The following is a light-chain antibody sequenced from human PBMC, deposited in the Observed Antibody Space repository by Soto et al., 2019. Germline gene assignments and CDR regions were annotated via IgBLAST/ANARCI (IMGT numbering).Light chain of an antibody. J-gene: IGLJ2*01. Sequence: QSVLTQPPSASGTPGQRVNISCSESSSNIGSNYVYWYRQFPGTAPKLLIQRNNQRPSGVPARFSGSKSGTSASLAISGLRSEDEADYYCGGWDDSLSGPVFGGGTKLTVI. CDR3: GGWDDSLSGPV. CDR2: RNN. V-gene: IGLV1-47*01. CDR1: SSNIGSNY.